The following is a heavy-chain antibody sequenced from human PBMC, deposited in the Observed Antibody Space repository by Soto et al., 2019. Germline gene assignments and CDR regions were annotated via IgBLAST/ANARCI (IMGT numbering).Heavy chain of an antibody. D-gene: IGHD3-16*01. V-gene: IGHV3-23*01. CDR1: VFKFSNCA. CDR2: ISATGGGT. Sequence: GWSLRLSCASSVFKFSNCAMSWVRQAPGKGLEWVSLISATGGGTYYADSVKGRFTISRDNSHNTLYLQVHSLTAEDTAVYYCAKDRRAGGNSAFYFDFWGQGAQVTVSS. J-gene: IGHJ4*02. CDR3: AKDRRAGGNSAFYFDF.